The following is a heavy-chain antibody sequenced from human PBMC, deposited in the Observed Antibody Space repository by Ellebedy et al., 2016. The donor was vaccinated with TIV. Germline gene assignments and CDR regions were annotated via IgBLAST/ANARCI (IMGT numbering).Heavy chain of an antibody. CDR2: IYSGGTT. Sequence: GGSLRLSCAASGFSVGRQYMSWVRQAPGKGLEWVSLIYSGGTTYYADSVKGRFTISRDNSKNTLYLQMNSLRAEDTALYYCASRTRGDYPYFDFWGQGTLVTVSS. D-gene: IGHD4-17*01. CDR1: GFSVGRQY. CDR3: ASRTRGDYPYFDF. J-gene: IGHJ4*02. V-gene: IGHV3-53*01.